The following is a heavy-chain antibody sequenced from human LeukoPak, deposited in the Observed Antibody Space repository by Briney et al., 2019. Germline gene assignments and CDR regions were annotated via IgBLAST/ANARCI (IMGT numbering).Heavy chain of an antibody. D-gene: IGHD3-22*01. CDR2: INPSGGST. CDR3: ARASDSSGYFNWFDP. Sequence: ASVKVSCKASGYTFTSYYMHWVRQAPGPGLEWMGIINPSGGSTSYAQKFQGRVTMTRDTSTSTVYMELNSLRSDDTAVYYCARASDSSGYFNWFDPWGQGTLVTVSS. J-gene: IGHJ5*02. CDR1: GYTFTSYY. V-gene: IGHV1-46*01.